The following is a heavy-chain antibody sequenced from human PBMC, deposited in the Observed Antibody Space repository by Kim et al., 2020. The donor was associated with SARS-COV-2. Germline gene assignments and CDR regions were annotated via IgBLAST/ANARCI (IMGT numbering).Heavy chain of an antibody. J-gene: IGHJ6*02. CDR3: ARHVPEDYYGMDV. D-gene: IGHD3-10*02. V-gene: IGHV5-10-1*01. Sequence: YSPSFQGHVTISADKSISTAYLQWSSLKASDTAMYYCARHVPEDYYGMDVWGQGTTVTVSS.